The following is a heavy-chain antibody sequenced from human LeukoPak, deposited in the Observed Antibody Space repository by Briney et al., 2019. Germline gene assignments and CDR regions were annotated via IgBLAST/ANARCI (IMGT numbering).Heavy chain of an antibody. Sequence: SETLSLSCTVSGYSISSGYYWGWIRQPPGKGLEWIGSIYHSGSTYYNPSLKSRVTISVDTSKNQFSLKLSSVTAADTAVYYCAWNHYYGSGSYYFDYWGQGTLVTVSS. V-gene: IGHV4-38-2*02. CDR3: AWNHYYGSGSYYFDY. CDR1: GYSISSGYY. CDR2: IYHSGST. D-gene: IGHD3-10*01. J-gene: IGHJ4*02.